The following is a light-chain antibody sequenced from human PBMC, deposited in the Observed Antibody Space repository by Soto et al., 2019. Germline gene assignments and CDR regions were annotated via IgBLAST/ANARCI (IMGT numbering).Light chain of an antibody. CDR2: KAS. Sequence: DIQMTQSPSTLSASVGDRVTITCRASQSISSWLSWYQQKPGKAPKLLIYKASSLEIGVPSRFSGSGSGTEFTLTISSLQPDDFATYYCQQWATFGQGTKLEIK. J-gene: IGKJ2*01. CDR1: QSISSW. V-gene: IGKV1-5*03. CDR3: QQWAT.